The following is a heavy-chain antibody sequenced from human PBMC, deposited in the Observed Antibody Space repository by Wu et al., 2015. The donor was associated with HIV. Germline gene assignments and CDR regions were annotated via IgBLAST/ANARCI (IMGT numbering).Heavy chain of an antibody. CDR2: INPNSGGT. D-gene: IGHD6-13*01. J-gene: IGHJ5*02. V-gene: IGHV1-2*02. CDR1: GYTFTGYY. CDR3: ARDLGYSSSFVRYNWFDP. Sequence: QVQLVQSGAEMKKPGASVRVSCKTSGYTFTGYYMHWVRQAPGQGLEWMGWINPNSGGTNYAQKFQGRVTMTRDTSISTAYMELSRLRSDDTAVYYCARDLGYSSSFVRYNWFDPWGQGTLVTVSS.